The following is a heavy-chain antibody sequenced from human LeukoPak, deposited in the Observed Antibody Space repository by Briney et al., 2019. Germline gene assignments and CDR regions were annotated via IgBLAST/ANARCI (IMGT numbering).Heavy chain of an antibody. CDR3: ARFPRYCSSTSCLHG. Sequence: SETLSLTCSVSGGSISSGSYYWSWIRQPAGKGLEWIGRIYTSGSTNYNPSLKSRVTISVDTSKDQFSLKLSSVTAADTAVYYCARFPRYCSSTSCLHGWGQGTLVTVSS. CDR2: IYTSGST. D-gene: IGHD2-2*01. V-gene: IGHV4-61*02. J-gene: IGHJ4*02. CDR1: GGSISSGSYY.